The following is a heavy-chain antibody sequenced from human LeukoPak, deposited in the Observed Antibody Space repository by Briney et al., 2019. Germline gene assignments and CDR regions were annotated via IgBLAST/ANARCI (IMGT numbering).Heavy chain of an antibody. D-gene: IGHD2-15*01. CDR1: GFIFSDYS. CDR3: ARSISGKAY. V-gene: IGHV3-48*04. J-gene: IGHJ4*02. CDR2: ISNSSSSV. Sequence: PGGSLRLSCTGSGFIFSDYSMNWVRQTSGKGLEWLSYISNSSSSVYYADSVKGRFTISRDNAKNSVFLQMNSLRAEDTATYYCARSISGKAYWGQGALVTVSS.